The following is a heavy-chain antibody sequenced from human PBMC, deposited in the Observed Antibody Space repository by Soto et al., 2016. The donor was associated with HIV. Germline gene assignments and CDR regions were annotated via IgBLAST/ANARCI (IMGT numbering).Heavy chain of an antibody. J-gene: IGHJ6*01. CDR1: GGTFSRYA. D-gene: IGHD2-21*02. V-gene: IGHV1-69*10. CDR2: IIPLFGRT. Sequence: QVQLVQSGAEVKKPGSSVKVSCKASGGTFSRYAISWVRQAPGQGLEWMGGIIPLFGRTNYAQKFQGRVTITADRSTGAGYMELSSLTSDDTAIYYCARVGYCSLGDCRSGGLDVVGPKGPRSSSPQ. CDR3: ARVGYCSLGDCRSGGLDV.